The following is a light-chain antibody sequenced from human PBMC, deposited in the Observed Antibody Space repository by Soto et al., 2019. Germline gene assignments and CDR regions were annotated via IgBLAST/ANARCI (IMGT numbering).Light chain of an antibody. J-gene: IGKJ1*01. Sequence: EIVLTQSPGTLSLSPGERATLSCRASQSVSSSYLAWYQLKPGQAPRLLIYGASSRATGIPDRFSGSGYGTDITLTISRLEPEDFAVYYCQQYGCSLGWTIGQGIKVEIK. CDR3: QQYGCSLGWT. CDR2: GAS. CDR1: QSVSSSY. V-gene: IGKV3-20*01.